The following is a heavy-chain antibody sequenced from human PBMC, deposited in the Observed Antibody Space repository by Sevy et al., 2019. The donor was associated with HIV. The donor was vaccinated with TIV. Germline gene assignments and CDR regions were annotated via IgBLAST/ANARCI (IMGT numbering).Heavy chain of an antibody. V-gene: IGHV4-59*01. D-gene: IGHD1-26*01. CDR2: IYYSGNT. CDR1: GDSISSYY. Sequence: SETLSLTCTVSGDSISSYYWSWIRQPPGKGLEWIGYIYYSGNTNYNPYLKSRVTISIDTSKNQFSLKLSSVTAADSAVYHCARKHRDGYYWASFDFWGQGTLVTVSS. CDR3: ARKHRDGYYWASFDF. J-gene: IGHJ4*02.